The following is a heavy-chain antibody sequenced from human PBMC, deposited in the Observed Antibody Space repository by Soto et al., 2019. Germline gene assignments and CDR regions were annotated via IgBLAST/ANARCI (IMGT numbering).Heavy chain of an antibody. V-gene: IGHV3-23*01. CDR1: GFTFSSYA. CDR2: ISGSGGST. Sequence: GGSLRLSCAASGFTFSSYAMSWVRQAPGKGLEWVSAISGSGGSTYYADSVKGRFTISRDNSKNTLYLQMNSLRAEDTAVYYCAKDGSGGSGSPNWFDPWGQGTLVTVSS. D-gene: IGHD3-10*01. CDR3: AKDGSGGSGSPNWFDP. J-gene: IGHJ5*02.